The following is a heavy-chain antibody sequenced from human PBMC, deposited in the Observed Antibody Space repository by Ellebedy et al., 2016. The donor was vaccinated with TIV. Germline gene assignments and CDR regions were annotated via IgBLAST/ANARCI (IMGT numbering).Heavy chain of an antibody. CDR2: INPSGGST. Sequence: ASVKVSCKASGYTFTSYYMHWVRQAPGQGLEWMGIINPSGGSTSYAQKFQGRVTMTRDTSTSTVYMELSSLRSEDTAVYYCARDHGAMIIPQGFVAYWGQGTLVTVSS. J-gene: IGHJ4*02. V-gene: IGHV1-46*01. D-gene: IGHD5-12*01. CDR1: GYTFTSYY. CDR3: ARDHGAMIIPQGFVAY.